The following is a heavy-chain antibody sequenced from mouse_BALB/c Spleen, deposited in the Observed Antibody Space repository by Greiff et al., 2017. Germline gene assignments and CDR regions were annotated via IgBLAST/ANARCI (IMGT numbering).Heavy chain of an antibody. CDR3: AREGYGNYVDY. D-gene: IGHD2-10*02. CDR2: ISSGGST. J-gene: IGHJ2*01. CDR1: GFTFSSYA. V-gene: IGHV5-6-5*01. Sequence: DVKLVESGGGLVKPGGSLKLSCAASGFTFSSYAMSWVRQTPEKRLEWVASISSGGSTYYPDSVKGRFTISRDNARNILYLQMSSLRSEDTAMYYCAREGYGNYVDYWGQGTTLTVSS.